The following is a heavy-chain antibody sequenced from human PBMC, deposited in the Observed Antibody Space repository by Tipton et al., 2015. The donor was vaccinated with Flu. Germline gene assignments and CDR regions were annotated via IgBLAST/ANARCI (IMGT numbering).Heavy chain of an antibody. D-gene: IGHD3-22*01. V-gene: IGHV4-61*02. CDR1: GDSIISSSHL. J-gene: IGHJ6*02. CDR2: IYINGGT. Sequence: LRLSCTVSGDSIISSSHLWNWIRQPAGKGLEWIGRIYINGGTKYNPSLKGRVTISLDTSKNQFSMKLSSVTAADTAMYYCARDPLDVSSGYYYDYYYGMDVWGPGAAVTVSS. CDR3: ARDPLDVSSGYYYDYYYGMDV.